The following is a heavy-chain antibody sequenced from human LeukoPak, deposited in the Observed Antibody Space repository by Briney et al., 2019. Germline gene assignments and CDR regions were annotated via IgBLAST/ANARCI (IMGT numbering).Heavy chain of an antibody. V-gene: IGHV1-2*02. CDR3: ARVYCSSTSCYDWFDP. J-gene: IGHJ5*02. D-gene: IGHD2-2*01. Sequence: GASVKVSCKASGYTFTGYYMHWVRQAPGQGLEWMGWINPNSGGTNYAQKFQGRVTMTRDTSISTAYMELSRLRSDDTAVYYCARVYCSSTSCYDWFDPWGQGTLVTVSS. CDR2: INPNSGGT. CDR1: GYTFTGYY.